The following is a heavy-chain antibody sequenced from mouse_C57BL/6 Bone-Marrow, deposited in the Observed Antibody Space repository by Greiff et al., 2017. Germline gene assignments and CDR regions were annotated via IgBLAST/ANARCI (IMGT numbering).Heavy chain of an antibody. CDR3: ARPYGSSLAY. Sequence: EVKLMESGGGLVKPGGSLKLSCAASGFTYSDYGMHWVRQAPGKGLEWVAYISSGSSTIYYADTVKGRFTISRDNAKNTLFLQMTSRRSEDTAMYYCARPYGSSLAYWGQGTLVTVSA. V-gene: IGHV5-17*01. D-gene: IGHD1-1*01. J-gene: IGHJ3*01. CDR2: ISSGSSTI. CDR1: GFTYSDYG.